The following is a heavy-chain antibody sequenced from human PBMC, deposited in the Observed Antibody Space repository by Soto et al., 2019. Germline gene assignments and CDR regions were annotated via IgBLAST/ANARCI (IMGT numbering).Heavy chain of an antibody. D-gene: IGHD3-22*01. J-gene: IGHJ4*02. Sequence: QVQLVQSGAEVKKPGASVKVSCKASGYTFTTYYMHWVRQAPGQGLEWMGIINPSGGSTRYAQKLQGRVTXTXXXSXXTVYMELSSLKSEDTAVYYCARGLIYDSSGYYFDYWGQGTLVTVSS. CDR3: ARGLIYDSSGYYFDY. CDR2: INPSGGST. V-gene: IGHV1-46*01. CDR1: GYTFTTYY.